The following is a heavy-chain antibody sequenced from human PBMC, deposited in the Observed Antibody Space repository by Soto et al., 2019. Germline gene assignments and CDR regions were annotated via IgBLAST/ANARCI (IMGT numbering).Heavy chain of an antibody. CDR3: GRSVVGATGEILYNAMDV. D-gene: IGHD1-26*01. V-gene: IGHV1-3*01. CDR1: GYTFTTYA. Sequence: ASVKVSCKASGYTFTTYALHWVRQAPGQRPEWMGWINPASGHTKYSKKFQDRVTVTRDTSASTGYMELSSLRSEDTAVYYCGRSVVGATGEILYNAMDVWGQGTTVTVSS. CDR2: INPASGHT. J-gene: IGHJ6*02.